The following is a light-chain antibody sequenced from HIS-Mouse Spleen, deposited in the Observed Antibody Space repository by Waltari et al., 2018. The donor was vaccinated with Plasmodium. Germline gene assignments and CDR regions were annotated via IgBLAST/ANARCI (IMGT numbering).Light chain of an antibody. J-gene: IGLJ3*02. CDR2: EDS. V-gene: IGLV3-10*01. Sequence: SYELTQPPSVSVSPGQTARITCSGAALQKNYAYLYQQKSGQAPVLVIYEDSKRPSGIPERFSGSSSGTMATLTISGAQVEDEADYYCYSTDSSGNHRVFGGGTKLTVL. CDR1: ALQKNY. CDR3: YSTDSSGNHRV.